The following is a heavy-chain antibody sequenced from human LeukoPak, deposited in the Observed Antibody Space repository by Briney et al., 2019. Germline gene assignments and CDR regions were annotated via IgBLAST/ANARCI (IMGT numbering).Heavy chain of an antibody. J-gene: IGHJ4*02. CDR2: IRYDGSNE. Sequence: PGGSLRLSCAASGFSFSNYGMHWVRQAPGKGLEWVAFIRYDGSNEYYANSVKGRFTISRDNSKSTLYLQMNSLSVEDTAVYYCAKSGGGNSFHYWGQGTLVTVSS. CDR1: GFSFSNYG. CDR3: AKSGGGNSFHY. D-gene: IGHD4-23*01. V-gene: IGHV3-30*02.